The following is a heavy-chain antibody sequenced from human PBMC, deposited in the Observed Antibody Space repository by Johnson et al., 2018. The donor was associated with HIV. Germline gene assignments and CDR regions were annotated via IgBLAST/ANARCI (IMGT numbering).Heavy chain of an antibody. V-gene: IGHV3-13*01. CDR2: IGTAGDT. CDR3: TTTSSSGYTNSYAFDV. Sequence: VQLVESGGGVVQPGRSLRLSCAASGFTFSSYAMHWVRQATGKGLEWVSAIGTAGDTYYQGSVKGRFSISRAESQNTPYMQMNSLKTEDTAVYYCTTTSSSGYTNSYAFDVWGQGTMVTVSS. CDR1: GFTFSSYA. D-gene: IGHD6-6*01. J-gene: IGHJ3*01.